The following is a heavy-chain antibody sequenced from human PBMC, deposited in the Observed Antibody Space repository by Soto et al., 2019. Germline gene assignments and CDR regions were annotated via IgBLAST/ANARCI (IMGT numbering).Heavy chain of an antibody. V-gene: IGHV4-61*01. J-gene: IGHJ4*02. CDR1: GDSVSSGNYY. Sequence: ETLSLTCTVSGDSVSSGNYYWTWIRQPPGKGLEWIGSIYFTGSTNYNPSLKSRLTMSIDTSRNLFSLRLDSVTAADTAVYYCGRVPVDTYMIYWSDHWGQGTLVTVSS. CDR3: GRVPVDTYMIYWSDH. CDR2: IYFTGST. D-gene: IGHD3-16*01.